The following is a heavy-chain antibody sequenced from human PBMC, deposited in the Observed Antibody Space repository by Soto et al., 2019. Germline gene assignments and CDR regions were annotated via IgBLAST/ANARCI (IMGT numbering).Heavy chain of an antibody. D-gene: IGHD3-22*01. Sequence: GGSLRLSCGASGFTFSSYSMSRVRQAPGKGLEWVSAISGSGGSTYYADSVKGRFTISRDNSKNTLYLQMNSLRAEDTAVYYCAKTDSPDSSGYYPEYWGQGTLVTVSS. J-gene: IGHJ4*02. CDR1: GFTFSSYS. CDR2: ISGSGGST. CDR3: AKTDSPDSSGYYPEY. V-gene: IGHV3-23*01.